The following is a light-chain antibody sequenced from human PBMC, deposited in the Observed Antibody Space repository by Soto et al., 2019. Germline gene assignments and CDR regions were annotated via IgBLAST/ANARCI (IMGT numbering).Light chain of an antibody. J-gene: IGKJ4*01. V-gene: IGKV3-20*01. CDR1: QSVSSSY. CDR2: GAS. CDR3: QPYDRSPLT. Sequence: EIVLTQSPGTLSLSPGERATLSCRASQSVSSSYLAWYQHKPGQAPRLLIYGASSRATGIPDRFSGSGSGPDFTRTISRLEPYDFGVYYCQPYDRSPLTFGGGPKVEIK.